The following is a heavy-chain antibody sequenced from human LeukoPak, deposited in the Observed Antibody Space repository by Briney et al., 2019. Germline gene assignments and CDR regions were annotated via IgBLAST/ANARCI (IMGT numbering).Heavy chain of an antibody. J-gene: IGHJ3*02. D-gene: IGHD3-10*01. CDR2: ISAHNGNT. CDR3: ARGRLRGGSGTAFDI. Sequence: ASVKVSCKASGYTFTSYGISWVRQAPGQGLEWMGWISAHNGNTNYAQKLQGRVTITADKSTSTAYMELSSLRSEDTAVYYCARGRLRGGSGTAFDIWGQGTMVTVSS. CDR1: GYTFTSYG. V-gene: IGHV1-18*01.